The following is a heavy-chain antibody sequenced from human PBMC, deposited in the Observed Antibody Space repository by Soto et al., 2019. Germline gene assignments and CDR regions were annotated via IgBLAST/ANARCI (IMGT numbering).Heavy chain of an antibody. J-gene: IGHJ4*02. Sequence: PSETLSLTCTVSGGSISSGDYYWSWIRQPPGKGLEWIGYIYYSGSTYYNPSLKSRVTISVDTSKNQFSLKLSSVTAADTAVYYCARWRAAAGSEFDYWGQGTLVTVSS. CDR3: ARWRAAAGSEFDY. CDR1: GGSISSGDYY. D-gene: IGHD6-13*01. CDR2: IYYSGST. V-gene: IGHV4-30-4*01.